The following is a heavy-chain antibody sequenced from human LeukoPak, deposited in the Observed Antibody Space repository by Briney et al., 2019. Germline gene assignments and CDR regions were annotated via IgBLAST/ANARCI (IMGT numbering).Heavy chain of an antibody. CDR1: GYTFTSYD. D-gene: IGHD1-26*01. J-gene: IGHJ4*02. CDR2: ISAYNGNT. CDR3: ARAGGYSGSYRGDY. V-gene: IGHV1-18*01. Sequence: ASVRVSCKASGYTFTSYDINWVRQATGQGLEWMGWISAYNGNTNYAQKLQGRVTMTTDTSTSTAYMELRSLRSDDTAVYYCARAGGYSGSYRGDYWGQGTLVTVSS.